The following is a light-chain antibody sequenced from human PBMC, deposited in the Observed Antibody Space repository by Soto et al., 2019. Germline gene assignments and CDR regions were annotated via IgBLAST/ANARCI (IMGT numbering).Light chain of an antibody. Sequence: EIVLTQSPGTLSLSPRERATLSCRASQSVNSEYLAWYQQKPGQAPRLLIYGASIRAPGIPDRFSGSGSGTDFTLSISRLEPEDFASYYCQQYGSSPITFGQGTRLEI. CDR1: QSVNSEY. J-gene: IGKJ5*01. CDR2: GAS. CDR3: QQYGSSPIT. V-gene: IGKV3-20*01.